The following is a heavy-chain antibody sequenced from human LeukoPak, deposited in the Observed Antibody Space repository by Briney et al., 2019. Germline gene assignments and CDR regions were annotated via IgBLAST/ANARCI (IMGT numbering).Heavy chain of an antibody. CDR2: IYSGGST. J-gene: IGHJ5*02. CDR1: GFTVSSNY. D-gene: IGHD3-10*01. V-gene: IGHV3-53*01. Sequence: GGSLRLSCAASGFTVSSNYMSWVRQAPGKGLGWVSVIYSGGSTYYADSVKGRFTISRDNSKNTMYLQMNSLRAEDTAVYYCARDHRYYGSGSLWIWFDPWGQGTLVTVSS. CDR3: ARDHRYYGSGSLWIWFDP.